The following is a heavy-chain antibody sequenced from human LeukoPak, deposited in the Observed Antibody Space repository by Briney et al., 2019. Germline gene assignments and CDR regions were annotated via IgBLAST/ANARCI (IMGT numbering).Heavy chain of an antibody. J-gene: IGHJ2*01. CDR1: GFTFNYYD. V-gene: IGHV3-13*01. CDR3: ARGVSYYYDNSGHPGWYFDL. Sequence: GGSLRLSCAVSGFTFNYYDLHWVRQAPGKRLEWVSAIRTTGDTHYPDSVKGRFAMSREDAKNSVHLQMNTLRAGDTAVYYCARGVSYYYDNSGHPGWYFDLWGRGTLVTVSS. D-gene: IGHD3-22*01. CDR2: IRTTGDT.